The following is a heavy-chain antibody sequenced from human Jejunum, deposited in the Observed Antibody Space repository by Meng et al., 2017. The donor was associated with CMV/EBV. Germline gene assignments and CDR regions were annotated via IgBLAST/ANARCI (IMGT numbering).Heavy chain of an antibody. V-gene: IGHV3-74*01. J-gene: IGHJ4*02. CDR2: INSDASIT. CDR1: GFTLSNYW. CDR3: TRVLSGSSGQFDN. Sequence: EVHLVESGGGLVRPGESLRLSCAASGFTLSNYWMHWVRQVPGKGLVWVSRINSDASITSYANSVKGRFTISRDNAKNTLYLQMNSLSVEDTAVYYCTRVLSGSSGQFDNWGQGALVTVSS. D-gene: IGHD1-26*01.